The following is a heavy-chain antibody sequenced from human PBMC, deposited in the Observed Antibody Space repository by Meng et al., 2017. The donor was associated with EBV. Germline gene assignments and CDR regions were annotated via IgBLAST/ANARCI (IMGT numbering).Heavy chain of an antibody. CDR2: ISYDGSNK. J-gene: IGHJ4*02. Sequence: WVAVISYDGSNKYYADSVKGRFTISRDNSKNTLYLQMNSLRAEDTAVYYCAKGDVYYYDSSGYPNYWGQGTLVTVSS. D-gene: IGHD3-22*01. CDR3: AKGDVYYYDSSGYPNY. V-gene: IGHV3-30*18.